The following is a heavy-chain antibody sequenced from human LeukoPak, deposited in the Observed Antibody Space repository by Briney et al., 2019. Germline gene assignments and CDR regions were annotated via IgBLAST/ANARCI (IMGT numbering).Heavy chain of an antibody. Sequence: GSLRLSCAASGFTLSSYAMHWVRQAPGKGLEWVAVISYDGSNKYYADSVKGRFTISRDNAKNSLYLQMNSLRAEDTAVYYCARDWGCSSTSCYPIDYWGQGTLVTVSS. CDR1: GFTLSSYA. J-gene: IGHJ4*02. CDR2: ISYDGSNK. D-gene: IGHD2-2*01. V-gene: IGHV3-30-3*01. CDR3: ARDWGCSSTSCYPIDY.